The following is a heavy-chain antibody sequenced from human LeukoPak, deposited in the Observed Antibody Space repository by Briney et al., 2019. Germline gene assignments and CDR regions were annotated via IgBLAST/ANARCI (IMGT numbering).Heavy chain of an antibody. V-gene: IGHV3-23*01. CDR3: AKSNSYFDY. CDR2: ISGSGVST. J-gene: IGHJ4*02. D-gene: IGHD1-1*01. Sequence: GGSLRLSCAASGFTFSSYAMTWLRQAPGKGLEWVSSISGSGVSTYYADSVKGRVTISRDNSKNTVYLQMNSLRAGDTAVYYCAKSNSYFDYWDQGTLVTVSS. CDR1: GFTFSSYA.